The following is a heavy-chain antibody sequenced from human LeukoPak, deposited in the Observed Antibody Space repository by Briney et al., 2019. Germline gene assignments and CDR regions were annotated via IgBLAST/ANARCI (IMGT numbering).Heavy chain of an antibody. CDR3: AKEGATLGSGWFDP. V-gene: IGHV3-23*01. CDR1: GFTFSSYA. CDR2: ISGSGAST. Sequence: QPGGSLRLSCAASGFTFSSYAMSWVRQAPGKGLEWVSAISGSGASTFYADSVKGRFTISRDNSKNTLFLQMNSLRAEDTAVYYCAKEGATLGSGWFDPWGRGTLVTVSS. D-gene: IGHD2-15*01. J-gene: IGHJ5*02.